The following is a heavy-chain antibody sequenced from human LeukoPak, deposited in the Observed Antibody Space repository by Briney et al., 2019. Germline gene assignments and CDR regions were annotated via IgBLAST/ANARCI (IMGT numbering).Heavy chain of an antibody. V-gene: IGHV1-2*02. D-gene: IGHD1-26*01. CDR3: ARDGIYFAFDI. Sequence: ASVKVSCKASGYTFTDYYIHWVRQAPGRGLEWMGRIKPNSGGTNYAQNFQDRVTMTRDTSMSTVYMEVSSLTVDDTAVYYCARDGIYFAFDIWGQGTTVTVSS. CDR1: GYTFTDYY. CDR2: IKPNSGGT. J-gene: IGHJ3*02.